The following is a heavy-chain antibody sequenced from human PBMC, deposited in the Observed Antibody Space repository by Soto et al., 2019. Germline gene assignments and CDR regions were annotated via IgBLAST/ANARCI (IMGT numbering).Heavy chain of an antibody. V-gene: IGHV3-74*01. CDR3: TRDTGVDFDY. Sequence: EVQLVESGGGLVQPGGSLRLSCVASGFMFDSYAMNWVRQAPGKGLVWVSGINNDGSTTRYADSVKGRFTIFRDNAKNMVYLQMNSLRAEDMAVYYCTRDTGVDFDYWGQGSLVTVSS. J-gene: IGHJ4*02. D-gene: IGHD3-3*01. CDR1: GFMFDSYA. CDR2: INNDGSTT.